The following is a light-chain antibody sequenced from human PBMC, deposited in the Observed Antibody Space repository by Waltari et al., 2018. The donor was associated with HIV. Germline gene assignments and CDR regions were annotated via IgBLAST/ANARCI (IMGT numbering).Light chain of an antibody. V-gene: IGKV3-20*01. Sequence: EIVLTQSPGTLSLTSVERATLSCRASQRVGSTYLAWYQQKPGQAPRLLMYGTSSRATGTPDRFSGSGSGTDFTLTISRLEAEDVAVYYCQQYGSSPLTFGGGTKVEIK. CDR1: QRVGSTY. J-gene: IGKJ4*01. CDR3: QQYGSSPLT. CDR2: GTS.